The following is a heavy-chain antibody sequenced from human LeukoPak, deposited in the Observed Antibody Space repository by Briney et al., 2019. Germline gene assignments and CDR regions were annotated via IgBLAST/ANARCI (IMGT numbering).Heavy chain of an antibody. CDR2: INWNGGST. Sequence: GGSLRLSCAASGFTFDDYGMSWVRQAPGKGLEWVSGINWNGGSTGYADSVKGRFTISRDNAKNSLYLQMNSLRAEDTALYYCARAGSIYYYYYMDVWGKGTTVTVSS. D-gene: IGHD6-6*01. CDR3: ARAGSIYYYYYMDV. J-gene: IGHJ6*03. V-gene: IGHV3-20*04. CDR1: GFTFDDYG.